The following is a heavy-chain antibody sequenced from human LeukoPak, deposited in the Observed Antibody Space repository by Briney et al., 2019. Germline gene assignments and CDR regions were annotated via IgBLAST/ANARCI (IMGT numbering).Heavy chain of an antibody. CDR3: ARSGQQLVPAEYFQH. V-gene: IGHV3-33*01. CDR2: IWYDGSNK. CDR1: GFTFSSYG. J-gene: IGHJ1*01. Sequence: GRSLRLSCAASGFTFSSYGMHWVRQAPGKGLEWVAVIWYDGSNKYYADSVKGRFTISRDNSKNTLYLQMNSLRAEDTAVYYCARSGQQLVPAEYFQHWGQGTLVNVSS. D-gene: IGHD6-6*01.